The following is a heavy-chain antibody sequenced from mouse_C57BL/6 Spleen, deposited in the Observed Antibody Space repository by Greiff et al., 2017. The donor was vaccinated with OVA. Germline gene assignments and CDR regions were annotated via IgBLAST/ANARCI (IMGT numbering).Heavy chain of an antibody. D-gene: IGHD2-5*01. CDR2: IHPNSGST. Sequence: QVQLQQPGAELVKPGASVKLSCKASGYTFTSYWMHWVKQRPGQGLEWIGMIHPNSGSTNYNEKFKSKATLTVDKSSSTAYMQLSSLTSEDSAVYYCARKGASNYGYFDVWGTGTTVTVSS. CDR1: GYTFTSYW. J-gene: IGHJ1*03. V-gene: IGHV1-64*01. CDR3: ARKGASNYGYFDV.